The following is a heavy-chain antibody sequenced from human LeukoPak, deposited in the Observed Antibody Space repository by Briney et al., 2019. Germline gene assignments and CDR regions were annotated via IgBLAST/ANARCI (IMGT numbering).Heavy chain of an antibody. CDR2: IYYSGST. D-gene: IGHD1-26*01. CDR3: ARGAREWELPDY. J-gene: IGHJ4*02. Sequence: SETLSLTCTVSGGSISSYYWSWIRQPPGKGLEWIGYIYYSGSTNYNPSLKSRVTISVDTSKNQFSLKLSSVTAADTAVYYCARGAREWELPDYWGQGTLVTVSS. CDR1: GGSISSYY. V-gene: IGHV4-59*01.